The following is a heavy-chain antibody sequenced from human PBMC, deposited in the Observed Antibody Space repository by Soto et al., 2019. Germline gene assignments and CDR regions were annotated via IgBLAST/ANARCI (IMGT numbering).Heavy chain of an antibody. CDR1: GFTFSSYG. Sequence: GGSLRLSCAASGFTFSSYGMHWVRQAPGKGLEWAAVISYDGSNKYYADSVKGRFSISRDNSKNTLYLQMNSLRAEDTAVYYCAKGHYYDSSGYFDYWGQGTLVTVSS. J-gene: IGHJ4*02. D-gene: IGHD3-22*01. V-gene: IGHV3-30*18. CDR3: AKGHYYDSSGYFDY. CDR2: ISYDGSNK.